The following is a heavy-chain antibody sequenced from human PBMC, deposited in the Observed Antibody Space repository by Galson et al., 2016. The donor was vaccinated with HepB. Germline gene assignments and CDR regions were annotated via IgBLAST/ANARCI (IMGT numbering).Heavy chain of an antibody. Sequence: QSGAEVKKPGESLKISCKASGGTFNNYGISWVRQAPGQGLEWMGGIIPFFDTANYAQKFQGRVTITADESMTTAYLELSSMTSEDTAMFYCAAEFFRGSSWFTPGNGFDIWGQGTMVTVSS. CDR1: GGTFNNYG. J-gene: IGHJ3*02. CDR2: IIPFFDTA. V-gene: IGHV1-69*01. D-gene: IGHD3-16*01. CDR3: AAEFFRGSSWFTPGNGFDI.